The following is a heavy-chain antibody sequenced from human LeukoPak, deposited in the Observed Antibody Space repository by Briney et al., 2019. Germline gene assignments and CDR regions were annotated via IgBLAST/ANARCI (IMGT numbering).Heavy chain of an antibody. J-gene: IGHJ4*02. D-gene: IGHD6-13*01. V-gene: IGHV3-7*03. CDR1: GVGFSKYW. CDR3: VKNSGWYCLDY. Sequence: GGSLRLSCAASGVGFSKYWMTWVRQAPGKGLERVADINGDGSHSYCVDSVKGRFTLSRDNAKNSLFLQINSLGAADTAVYYCVKNSGWYCLDYWGQGTLVTVSS. CDR2: INGDGSHS.